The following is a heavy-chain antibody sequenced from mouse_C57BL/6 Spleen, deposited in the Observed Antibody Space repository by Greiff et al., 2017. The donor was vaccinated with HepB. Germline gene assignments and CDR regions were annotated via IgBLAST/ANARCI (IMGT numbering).Heavy chain of an antibody. J-gene: IGHJ3*01. CDR1: GYTFTSYW. V-gene: IGHV1-55*01. CDR3: ARRGDYGNYWAWFAY. Sequence: VQLQQPGAELVKPGASVKMSCKASGYTFTSYWITWVKQRPGQGLEWIGDIYPGSGSTNYNEKFKSKATLTVDTSSSTAYMQLSSLTSEDSAVYYCARRGDYGNYWAWFAYWGQGTLVTVSA. D-gene: IGHD2-1*01. CDR2: IYPGSGST.